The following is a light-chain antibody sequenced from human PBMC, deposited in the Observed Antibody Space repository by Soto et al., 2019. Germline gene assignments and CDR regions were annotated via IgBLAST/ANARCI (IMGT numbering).Light chain of an antibody. CDR1: QSIGNW. J-gene: IGKJ3*01. V-gene: IGKV1-5*03. Sequence: DVQMTQTPSSLSASVGDRVILTCRASQSIGNWLAWYQQKPGKAPKLLIYKASSLESGVPTRFSGSGSATDFTLTISSLQPEDFATYYCQQYNSYVFGPGTKVDIK. CDR3: QQYNSYV. CDR2: KAS.